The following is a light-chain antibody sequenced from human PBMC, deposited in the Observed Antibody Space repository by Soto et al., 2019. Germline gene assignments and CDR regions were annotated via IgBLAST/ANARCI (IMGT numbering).Light chain of an antibody. V-gene: IGKV1-5*03. J-gene: IGKJ1*01. CDR2: KAS. CDR3: QQSYTSPGT. CDR1: QTISSW. Sequence: DIQVTHSPATLSASVGGRFNITCRASQTISSWLAWYQKKTGKAPKLLIYKASTLKSGVPSRLRGSGYGTDLTLTITSMQPEDFATYYCQQSYTSPGTFGHGTQVDIK.